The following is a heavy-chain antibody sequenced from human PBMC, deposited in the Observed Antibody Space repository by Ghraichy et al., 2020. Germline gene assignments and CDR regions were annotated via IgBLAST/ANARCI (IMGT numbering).Heavy chain of an antibody. CDR3: ANREGYYDSG. CDR2: INNSGDRT. CDR1: GITFINYA. V-gene: IGHV3-23*01. D-gene: IGHD3-22*01. Sequence: GGSLRLSCAASGITFINYAMSWVRQAPGKGLEWISTINNSGDRTYYADSVRGRFTISRDNSRNTLYLQINSLRAEDTAVYYCANREGYYDSGWGQGTLVTVSS. J-gene: IGHJ4*02.